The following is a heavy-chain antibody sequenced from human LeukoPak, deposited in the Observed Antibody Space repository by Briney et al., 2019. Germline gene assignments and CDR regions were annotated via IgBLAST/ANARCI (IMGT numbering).Heavy chain of an antibody. J-gene: IGHJ3*02. CDR1: GGSISGYY. D-gene: IGHD2/OR15-2a*01. CDR3: ARDYFRKGNAFDI. V-gene: IGHV4-4*07. Sequence: SETLSLTCKVSGGSISGYYWAWLRQPAGKGLEWIGRIYPSGSTNYNPSLKSRVSLSIDTSKNQFSLNLSSVTAADTAVYYCARDYFRKGNAFDIWGQGTVVTVS. CDR2: IYPSGST.